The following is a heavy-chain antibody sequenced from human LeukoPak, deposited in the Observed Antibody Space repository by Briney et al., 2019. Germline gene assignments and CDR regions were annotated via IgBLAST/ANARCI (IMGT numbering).Heavy chain of an antibody. V-gene: IGHV1-8*01. D-gene: IGHD3-10*01. Sequence: ASVKVSYKASGYTCTSYEINWVRQATGQGLKWMGWMNPNSGNTGYAQKFQGRVTMTRNTSISTAYMELSSLRSEDTAVYYCARRYYYGSGSYYNFYYYMDVWGKGTTVTVSS. CDR2: MNPNSGNT. CDR1: GYTCTSYE. CDR3: ARRYYYGSGSYYNFYYYMDV. J-gene: IGHJ6*03.